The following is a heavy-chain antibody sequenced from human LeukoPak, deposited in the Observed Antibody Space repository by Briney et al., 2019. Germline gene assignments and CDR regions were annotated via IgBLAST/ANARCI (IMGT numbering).Heavy chain of an antibody. CDR1: GYTFTGYY. J-gene: IGHJ6*02. CDR2: INPNNGGT. D-gene: IGHD2-21*01. V-gene: IGHV1-2*02. CDR3: ARDRAIVPASGGMDV. Sequence: GASVKVSCKASGYTFTGYYIHRVRQAPGQGLEWIGWINPNNGGTNYAQKFQGRVAMTRDTSISTVYMEKGRLRSDDTAVYYCARDRAIVPASGGMDVWGQGTTVTVSS.